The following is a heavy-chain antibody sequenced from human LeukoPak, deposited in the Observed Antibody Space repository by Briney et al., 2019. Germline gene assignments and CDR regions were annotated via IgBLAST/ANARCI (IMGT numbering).Heavy chain of an antibody. CDR1: GFTFSSHG. D-gene: IGHD6-19*01. CDR3: ARDRDYYNSGGTMIDY. V-gene: IGHV3-30*03. CDR2: ISYDGNKK. Sequence: PGRSLRLSCAASGFTFSSHGMHWVRQAPGKGLEWVAVISYDGNKKYYADSVKGRFDISRDNSKNILYMQMNSLRTEDPAVYYCARDRDYYNSGGTMIDYWGQGTLVTVSS. J-gene: IGHJ4*02.